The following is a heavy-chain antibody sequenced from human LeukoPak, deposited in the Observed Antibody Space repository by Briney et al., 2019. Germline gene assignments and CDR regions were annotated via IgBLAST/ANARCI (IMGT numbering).Heavy chain of an antibody. Sequence: GGCLRLSCAASGFTFSSYAMHWVRQAPGKGLEWVAVISYDGGNKYYADSVKGRFTISRDNSKNTLYLQMNSLRAEDTAVYYCAKCYYDFWSGPFDYWGQGTLVTVSS. V-gene: IGHV3-30-3*02. D-gene: IGHD3-3*01. CDR3: AKCYYDFWSGPFDY. CDR2: ISYDGGNK. J-gene: IGHJ4*02. CDR1: GFTFSSYA.